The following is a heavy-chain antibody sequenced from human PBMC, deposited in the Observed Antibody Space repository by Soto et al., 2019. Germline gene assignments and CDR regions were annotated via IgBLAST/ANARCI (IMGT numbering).Heavy chain of an antibody. J-gene: IGHJ3*02. CDR1: GGSISSYY. CDR2: IYYSGST. D-gene: IGHD6-13*01. Sequence: SETLSLTCTVSGGSISSYYWSWIRQPPGKGLEWIGYIYYSGSTNYNPSLKSRVTISVDMSKNQFSLKLSSVTAADTAVYYCARASYSSSWYGAFDIWGQGTMVTVSS. CDR3: ARASYSSSWYGAFDI. V-gene: IGHV4-59*01.